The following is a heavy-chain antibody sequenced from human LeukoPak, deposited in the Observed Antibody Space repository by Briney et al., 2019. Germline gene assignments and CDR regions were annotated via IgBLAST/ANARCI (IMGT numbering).Heavy chain of an antibody. J-gene: IGHJ4*02. CDR1: GGSISSYY. CDR2: IYSSGST. V-gene: IGHV4-4*07. CDR3: ARSPVAIYNYFDY. Sequence: SETLSLTCTVPGGSISSYYWSWIRQPAGQGLEWIGRIYSSGSTNYNPSFESRVTMSVDTSKNQFSLRLSSVTAADTAVYYCARSPVAIYNYFDYWGQGTLVTVS. D-gene: IGHD2/OR15-2a*01.